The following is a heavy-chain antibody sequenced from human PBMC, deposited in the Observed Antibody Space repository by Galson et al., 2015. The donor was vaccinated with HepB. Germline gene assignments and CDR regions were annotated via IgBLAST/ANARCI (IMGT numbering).Heavy chain of an antibody. CDR1: GFTFSTYA. CDR3: AKAYGGWYFGY. J-gene: IGHJ4*01. CDR2: INGGGDGT. V-gene: IGHV3-23*01. Sequence: SLRLSCAASGFTFSTYAMTWVRQAPGKGLEWVSAINGGGDGTYYADSVKGRFTISRDNSKNTLYLQMNGLRAEDAAIYYCAKAYGGWYFGYWGHGTLATVSS. D-gene: IGHD4-23*01.